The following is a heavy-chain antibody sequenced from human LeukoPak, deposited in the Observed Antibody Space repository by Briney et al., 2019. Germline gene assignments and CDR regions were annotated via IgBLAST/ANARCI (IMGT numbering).Heavy chain of an antibody. V-gene: IGHV4-59*08. CDR2: IYYSGST. D-gene: IGHD6-19*01. J-gene: IGHJ4*02. Sequence: TTSETLSLTCTVSGGSISSSYWSWIRQPPGKGLEWIGYIYYSGSTNYNPSFKSRVAISVDTSKNQFSLKLSSVTAADTAVYNCATWGIAVAGTFDYWGQGTLVTVST. CDR3: ATWGIAVAGTFDY. CDR1: GGSISSSY.